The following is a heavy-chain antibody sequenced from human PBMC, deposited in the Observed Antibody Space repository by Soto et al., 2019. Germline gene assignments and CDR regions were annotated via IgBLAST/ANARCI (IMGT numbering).Heavy chain of an antibody. J-gene: IGHJ3*02. CDR2: IYTSGST. V-gene: IGHV4-4*07. CDR1: GGSISSFY. D-gene: IGHD3-3*01. CDR3: ARGRITIFGVAPAFDI. Sequence: SETLSLTCTVSGGSISSFYWSWIRQPAGKGLEWIGRIYTSGSTNYNPSLKSRVTMSVDTSKNQFSLKLSSVTAADTAVYYCARGRITIFGVAPAFDIWGQGTMVTDSS.